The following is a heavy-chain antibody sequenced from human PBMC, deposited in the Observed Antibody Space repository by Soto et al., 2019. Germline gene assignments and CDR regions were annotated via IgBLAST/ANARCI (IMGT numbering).Heavy chain of an antibody. J-gene: IGHJ4*02. CDR2: IYYSGST. Sequence: SETLSLTCTVSGGSISSYYWSWIRQPPGKGLEWIGYIYYSGSTNYNPSLKSRVTISVDTSKNQFSLKLSSVTAADTAVYYCARAAHSYDSSGYRLTPLDYCYQGKLVTAS. V-gene: IGHV4-59*01. D-gene: IGHD3-22*01. CDR1: GGSISSYY. CDR3: ARAAHSYDSSGYRLTPLDY.